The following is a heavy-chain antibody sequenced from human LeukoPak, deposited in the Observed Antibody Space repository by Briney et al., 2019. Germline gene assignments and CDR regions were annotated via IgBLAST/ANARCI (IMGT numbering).Heavy chain of an antibody. CDR1: GDSISSSNCY. D-gene: IGHD3-9*01. CDR2: ISHSGST. CDR3: TRGSDILTGYRTPYYFDY. Sequence: SETLSLTCTVSGDSISSSNCYWGWIRQPPGKGLEWIGSISHSGSTYYNSSFHSRVTISIDTSKNQFSLRLTSVTAADTAVYYCTRGSDILTGYRTPYYFDYWGRGTLVTVSS. V-gene: IGHV4-39*07. J-gene: IGHJ4*02.